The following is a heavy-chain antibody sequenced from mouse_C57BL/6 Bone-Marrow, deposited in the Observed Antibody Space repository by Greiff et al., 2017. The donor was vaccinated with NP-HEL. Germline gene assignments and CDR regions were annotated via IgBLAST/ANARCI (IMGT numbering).Heavy chain of an antibody. V-gene: IGHV5-17*01. CDR3: AREAGDGSSYWYFDV. D-gene: IGHD1-1*01. Sequence: EVKLVESGGGLVKPGGSLKLSCAASGFTFSDYGMHWVRQAPEKGLEWVAYISSGSSTIYYADKVKGRFTISRDNAKNTLFLQMTSLRSEDTAMYYWAREAGDGSSYWYFDVWGTGTTVTVSS. J-gene: IGHJ1*03. CDR2: ISSGSSTI. CDR1: GFTFSDYG.